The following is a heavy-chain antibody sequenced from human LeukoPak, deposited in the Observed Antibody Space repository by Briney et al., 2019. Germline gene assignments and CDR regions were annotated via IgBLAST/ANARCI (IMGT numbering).Heavy chain of an antibody. CDR3: ARAVRYYDSSGYPYYLDY. V-gene: IGHV1-8*01. CDR1: GYTFTSYD. J-gene: IGHJ4*02. Sequence: PVASVKVSCKASGYTFTSYDINWVRQAPGQGLEWMGWMNPNSGNTGYAQKFQGRVTMTRNTSISTAYMELSSLRSEDTAVYYCARAVRYYDSSGYPYYLDYWGQGTLVTVSS. D-gene: IGHD3-22*01. CDR2: MNPNSGNT.